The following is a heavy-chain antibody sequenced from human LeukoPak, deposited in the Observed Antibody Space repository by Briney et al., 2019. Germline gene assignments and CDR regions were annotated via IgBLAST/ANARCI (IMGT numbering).Heavy chain of an antibody. CDR3: ARGGGDYRDHEDWFDP. D-gene: IGHD4-17*01. Sequence: PGGSLRLSCAASGFTFSSYSMNWVRQAPGKGLEWVSSISSSSSYIYYADSVKGRFTISRDNAKNSLYLQMNSLRAEDTAVYYCARGGGDYRDHEDWFDPWGQGTLVTVSS. V-gene: IGHV3-21*01. J-gene: IGHJ5*02. CDR1: GFTFSSYS. CDR2: ISSSSSYI.